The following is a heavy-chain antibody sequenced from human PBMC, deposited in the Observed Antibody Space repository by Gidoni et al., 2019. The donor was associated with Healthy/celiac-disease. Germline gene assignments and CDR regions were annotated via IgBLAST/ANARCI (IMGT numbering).Heavy chain of an antibody. D-gene: IGHD2-15*01. Sequence: QVQLVQSGAEVKKPGASVKVSCKASGYTFTSYYMHWVRQAPGQGLEWMGIINPSCGSTSYAQKFQGRVTMTRDTSTSTVYMELSSLRSEDTAVYYCARGLVVVVASTRLDPWGQGTLVTVSS. J-gene: IGHJ5*02. CDR1: GYTFTSYY. CDR3: ARGLVVVVASTRLDP. V-gene: IGHV1-46*01. CDR2: INPSCGST.